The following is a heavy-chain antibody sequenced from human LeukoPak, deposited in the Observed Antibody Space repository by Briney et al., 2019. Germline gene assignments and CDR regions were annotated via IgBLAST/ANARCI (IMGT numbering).Heavy chain of an antibody. Sequence: ASVKVSCKASGYTFTSYGISWVRQAPGQGLEWMGWISAYNGNTNYAQKLQGRVTMTTDTSTSTAYMELRSLRSDDTAVYYCAKVPNYDFWSGSYYYYYMDVWGKGTTVTVSS. J-gene: IGHJ6*03. CDR1: GYTFTSYG. CDR3: AKVPNYDFWSGSYYYYYMDV. D-gene: IGHD3-3*01. V-gene: IGHV1-18*01. CDR2: ISAYNGNT.